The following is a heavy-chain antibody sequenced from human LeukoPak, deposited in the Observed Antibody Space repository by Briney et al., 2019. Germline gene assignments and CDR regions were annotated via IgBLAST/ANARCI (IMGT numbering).Heavy chain of an antibody. CDR3: AKAPVTTCRGAYCYPFDY. V-gene: IGHV3-23*01. Sequence: GGSLRLSCAASGFTLSSYAMCWVRQAPGKGLEWVSAISDSGNTYHADSVKGRSTISRDSSKNTLFLQMNRLRPEDAAVYYCAKAPVTTCRGAYCYPFDYWGQGTLVTVSS. J-gene: IGHJ4*02. CDR2: ISDSGNT. CDR1: GFTLSSYA. D-gene: IGHD2-21*01.